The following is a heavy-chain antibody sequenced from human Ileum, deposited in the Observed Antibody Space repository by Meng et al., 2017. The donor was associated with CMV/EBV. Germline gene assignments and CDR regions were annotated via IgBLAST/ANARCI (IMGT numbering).Heavy chain of an antibody. J-gene: IGHJ4*02. Sequence: GESLKISCAASGFMFSNYEMNWVRQAPGKGLEWVSVFYSDGNTYHADSVKGRFTITRDSSRNTVYLQMNSLRTEDTAVYYCARDSWDCCGQGTLVTVSS. CDR1: GFMFSNYE. V-gene: IGHV3-66*02. CDR2: FYSDGNT. CDR3: ARDSWDC.